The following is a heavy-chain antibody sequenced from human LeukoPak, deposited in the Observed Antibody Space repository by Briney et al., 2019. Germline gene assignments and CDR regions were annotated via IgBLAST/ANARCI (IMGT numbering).Heavy chain of an antibody. D-gene: IGHD3-10*01. CDR3: ARHRPPNYYGSGSYYTPGDY. CDR1: GYSFTSYW. J-gene: IGHJ4*02. CDR2: IYPGDSDT. V-gene: IGHV5-51*01. Sequence: GEPLKISYEGSGYSFTSYWIGWVRQMPGKGLEWMGIIYPGDSDTRYSPSFQGQVTISADKSISTAYLQWSSLKASDTAMYYCARHRPPNYYGSGSYYTPGDYWGQGTLVTVSS.